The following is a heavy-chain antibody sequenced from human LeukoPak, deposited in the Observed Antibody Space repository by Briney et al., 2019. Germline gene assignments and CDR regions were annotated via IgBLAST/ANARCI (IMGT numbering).Heavy chain of an antibody. CDR2: IYHSGST. V-gene: IGHV4-4*02. CDR1: GGSISSSNW. J-gene: IGHJ4*02. CDR3: EAIDYGDSQYYFDY. D-gene: IGHD4-17*01. Sequence: PSGTLSLTCAVSGGSISSSNWWSWVRQPPGKGLEWIGEIYHSGSTNYNPSLKSRVTISVDKSKNQFSLKLSSVTAADTAVYYCEAIDYGDSQYYFDYWGQGTLVTVSS.